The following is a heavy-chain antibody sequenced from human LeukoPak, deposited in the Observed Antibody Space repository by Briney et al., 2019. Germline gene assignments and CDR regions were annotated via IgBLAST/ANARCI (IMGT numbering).Heavy chain of an antibody. CDR2: INPNSGGT. CDR1: GYTFTCYY. D-gene: IGHD3-22*01. Sequence: ASVKVSCKASGYTFTCYYMHWVRQAPGQGLEWMGWINPNSGGTNYAQKFQGRVTMTRDTSISTAYMELSRLRSDDTAVYYCARDGDYYDSSGYYSYYFDYWGQGTLVTVSS. J-gene: IGHJ4*02. CDR3: ARDGDYYDSSGYYSYYFDY. V-gene: IGHV1-2*02.